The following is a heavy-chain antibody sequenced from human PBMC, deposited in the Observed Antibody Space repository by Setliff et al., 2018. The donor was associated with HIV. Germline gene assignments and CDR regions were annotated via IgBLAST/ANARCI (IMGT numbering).Heavy chain of an antibody. Sequence: SETLSLTCSVSGDSISTGSYYWSWIRQPAGKGLEWIGRIYTSGSTNYNPSLKSRVTISVDTSKNQFSLKLSSVTAADTAVYYCARDLGSGLYYYGMDVWGQGALVTVSS. V-gene: IGHV4-61*02. CDR3: ARDLGSGLYYYGMDV. D-gene: IGHD7-27*01. J-gene: IGHJ6*02. CDR2: IYTSGST. CDR1: GDSISTGSYY.